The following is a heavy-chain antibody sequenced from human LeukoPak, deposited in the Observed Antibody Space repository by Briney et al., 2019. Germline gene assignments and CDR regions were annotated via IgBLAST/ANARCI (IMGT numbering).Heavy chain of an antibody. D-gene: IGHD1-26*01. CDR2: INHSGST. V-gene: IGHV4-34*01. Sequence: SETLSLTCAVYGGSFSGYYWSWIRQPPGKGLEWIGEINHSGSTNYNPSLKSRVTISVDTSKNQFSLKLSSVTAADTAVYYCARSDPPPTYWGQGTLVTVSS. CDR3: ARSDPPPTY. J-gene: IGHJ4*02. CDR1: GGSFSGYY.